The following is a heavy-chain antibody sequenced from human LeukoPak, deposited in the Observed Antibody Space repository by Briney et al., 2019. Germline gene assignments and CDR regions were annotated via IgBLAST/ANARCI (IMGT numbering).Heavy chain of an antibody. J-gene: IGHJ3*02. Sequence: SETLSLTCTVSGGSISSCGYYWSWIRQHPGKGLEWIGYIYYSGSTYYNPSLKSRVTISVDTSKNQFSLKLSSVTAADTAVYYCARDMDCSSTSCYSSHAFDIWGQGTMVTVSS. CDR1: GGSISSCGYY. CDR2: IYYSGST. D-gene: IGHD2-2*01. CDR3: ARDMDCSSTSCYSSHAFDI. V-gene: IGHV4-31*03.